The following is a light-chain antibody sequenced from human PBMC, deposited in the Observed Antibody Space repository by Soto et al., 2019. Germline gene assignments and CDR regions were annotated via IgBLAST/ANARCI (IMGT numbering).Light chain of an antibody. CDR1: SRDIGGYDF. CDR2: NVN. CDR3: SSYSDTNICV. Sequence: QSVLTQPPSASGSPGQAVTISCTGTSRDIGGYDFVSWYQVRPGEAPQLIIYNVNGRPSGVPRRFSGSKSGNTASLTVSGLQAVDEPDYSCSSYSDTNICVLGTGTKVTVL. V-gene: IGLV2-8*01. J-gene: IGLJ1*01.